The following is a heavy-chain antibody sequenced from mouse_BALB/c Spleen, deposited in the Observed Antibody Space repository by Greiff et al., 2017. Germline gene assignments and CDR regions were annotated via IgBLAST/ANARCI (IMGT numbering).Heavy chain of an antibody. CDR3: ARGGYYYGRSYVVPFDY. V-gene: IGHV1S135*01. CDR1: GYSFTDYN. D-gene: IGHD1-1*01. J-gene: IGHJ2*01. Sequence: VQLKESGPELVKPGASVTVSCKASGYSFTDYNMYWVKQSHGKSLEWIGNIDPYNGGTSYNQKFKGKATLTVDKSSSTAFMHLNSLTSEDSAVYYCARGGYYYGRSYVVPFDYWGQGTTLTVSA. CDR2: IDPYNGGT.